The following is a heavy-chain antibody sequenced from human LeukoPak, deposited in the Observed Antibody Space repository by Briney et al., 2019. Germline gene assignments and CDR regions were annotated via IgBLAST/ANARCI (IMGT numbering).Heavy chain of an antibody. D-gene: IGHD1-26*01. J-gene: IGHJ4*02. CDR1: GFTFSSYG. V-gene: IGHV3-23*01. CDR2: ISGSGGST. CDR3: AQGWELLGVGFDY. Sequence: GGSLRLSCAASGFTFSSYGMSWVRQAPGKGLEWVSAISGSGGSTYYADSVKGRFTISRDNSKNTLYLQMNSLRAEDTAVYYCAQGWELLGVGFDYWGQGTLVTVSS.